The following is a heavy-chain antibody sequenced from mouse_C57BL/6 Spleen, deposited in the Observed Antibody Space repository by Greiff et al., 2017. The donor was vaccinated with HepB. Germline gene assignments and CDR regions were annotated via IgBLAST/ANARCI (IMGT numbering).Heavy chain of an antibody. Sequence: VQLQQSGPELVKPGASVKISCKASGYSFTGYYMNWVKQSPEKSLEWIGEINPSTGGTTYNQKFKAKATLTVDKSSSTAYMQLKSLTSEDSAVYYCARNGYDYDWYFDVWGTGTTVTVSS. V-gene: IGHV1-42*01. CDR3: ARNGYDYDWYFDV. D-gene: IGHD2-4*01. CDR1: GYSFTGYY. CDR2: INPSTGGT. J-gene: IGHJ1*03.